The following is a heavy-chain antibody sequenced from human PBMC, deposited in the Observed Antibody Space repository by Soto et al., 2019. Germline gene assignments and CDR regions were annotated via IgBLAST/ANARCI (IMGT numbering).Heavy chain of an antibody. CDR3: AREAVIAVAGVLDY. V-gene: IGHV4-61*01. J-gene: IGHJ4*02. CDR2: IYYSGST. Sequence: QVQLQESGPGLVKPSETLSLTCTVSGGSVSSGSYYWSWIRQPPGKGLEWIGYIYYSGSTNYNPSLKSRVTISVDTSKNQFSLKLSSVTAADTAVYYCAREAVIAVAGVLDYWGQGALVTVSS. CDR1: GGSVSSGSYY. D-gene: IGHD6-19*01.